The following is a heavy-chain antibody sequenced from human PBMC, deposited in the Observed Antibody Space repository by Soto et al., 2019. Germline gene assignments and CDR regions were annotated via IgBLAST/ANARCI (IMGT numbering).Heavy chain of an antibody. V-gene: IGHV4-34*01. CDR1: GGSFSGYY. D-gene: IGHD2-2*01. J-gene: IGHJ6*02. Sequence: QVHLQQWGAGVLKPSETLSLTCAVSGGSFSGYYWTWIRQIPGKGLERIGEINQSGNTKYNPSLMSRVTMSVDASRNQFSLKLRSVTAADTAVYYCARPSYALNWDFHYGMQVWGQGTSVTVSS. CDR2: INQSGNT. CDR3: ARPSYALNWDFHYGMQV.